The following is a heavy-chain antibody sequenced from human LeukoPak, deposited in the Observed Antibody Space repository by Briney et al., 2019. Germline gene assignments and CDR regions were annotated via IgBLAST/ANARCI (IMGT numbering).Heavy chain of an antibody. D-gene: IGHD3-22*01. V-gene: IGHV3-7*04. CDR2: INEEGTGK. CDR1: GLTFSKYW. Sequence: GGSLRLSCAASGLTFSKYWMSWVRQAPGKGLEWVAIINEEGTGKYYVDSVKGRFTISRDNAENALYLQMNSLRAEDTAVYYCARDYYDTTGYYYFDYWGQGTLVTVSS. J-gene: IGHJ4*02. CDR3: ARDYYDTTGYYYFDY.